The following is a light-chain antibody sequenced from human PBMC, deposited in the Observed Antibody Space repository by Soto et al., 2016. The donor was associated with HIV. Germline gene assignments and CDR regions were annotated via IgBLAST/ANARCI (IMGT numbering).Light chain of an antibody. CDR1: NIGTKS. CDR3: QVYDDKSAQYV. J-gene: IGLJ1*01. V-gene: IGLV3-21*04. CDR2: DDS. Sequence: SDVLTQPLSVSVAPGKTARISCGGNNIGTKSVHWYQQKPGQAPVLVIYDDSDRPLGIPDRFSGSNTGNTATLTIKTVEPDDEADFYCQVYDDKSAQYVFGPGTRVSV.